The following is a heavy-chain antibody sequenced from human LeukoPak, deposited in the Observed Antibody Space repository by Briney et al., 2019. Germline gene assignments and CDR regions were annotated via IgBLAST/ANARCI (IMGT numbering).Heavy chain of an antibody. D-gene: IGHD3-3*01. J-gene: IGHJ4*02. V-gene: IGHV1-24*01. Sequence: ASVKVSCKVSGYSLTQLSMHWVRQGIGRGLEWMEGFDPVDGETIYAQKFQGRVTMTENTSTDTAYVELSSLRSDDTAVYYCAILLEDYAFSTGSAKDYWGQGTLVTVSS. CDR3: AILLEDYAFSTGSAKDY. CDR1: GYSLTQLS. CDR2: FDPVDGET.